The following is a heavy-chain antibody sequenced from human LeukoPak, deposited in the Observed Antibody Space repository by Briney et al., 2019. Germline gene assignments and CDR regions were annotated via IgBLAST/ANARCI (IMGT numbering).Heavy chain of an antibody. CDR2: IFGSGGST. CDR1: GFTFSSYA. CDR3: AKTTAGYSSGRFPGWPVDY. D-gene: IGHD6-19*01. V-gene: IGHV3-23*01. J-gene: IGHJ4*02. Sequence: GGSLRLSCAASGFTFSSYAMYWVRQAPGQGLEWVSGIFGSGGSTHYADSVKGRFTISRDNSKNTVYLQMNSLRAEDTAVYYCAKTTAGYSSGRFPGWPVDYWGQGTLVTVSS.